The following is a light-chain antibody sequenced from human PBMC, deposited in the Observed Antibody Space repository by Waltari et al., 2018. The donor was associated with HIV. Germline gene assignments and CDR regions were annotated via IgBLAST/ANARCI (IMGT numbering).Light chain of an antibody. V-gene: IGKV4-1*01. Sequence: DVVVTQSPDSLAVSVGERATLNCKSSRNLLYSSNNKSYLAWYQQKAGQRPKLLIYWASTGEVAVADRFSGSEDATDFTLTISSLQAEDVAVYYCQQYYSVPYTFGQGTKLEIK. CDR1: RNLLYSSNNKSY. J-gene: IGKJ2*01. CDR2: WAS. CDR3: QQYYSVPYT.